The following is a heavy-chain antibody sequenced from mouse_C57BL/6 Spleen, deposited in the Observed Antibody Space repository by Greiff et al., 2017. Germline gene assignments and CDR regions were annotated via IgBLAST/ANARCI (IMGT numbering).Heavy chain of an antibody. CDR1: GFTFSSYT. CDR2: ISGGGGNT. V-gene: IGHV5-9*01. J-gene: IGHJ3*01. CDR3: ARQNFAY. Sequence: DVKLVESGGGLVKPGGSLTLSCAASGFTFSSYTMSWVRQTPEKRLEWVATISGGGGNTYYPDSVKGRFTISRDNAKNTLYLQMSSLRSEDTALYYCARQNFAYWGQGTLVTVSA.